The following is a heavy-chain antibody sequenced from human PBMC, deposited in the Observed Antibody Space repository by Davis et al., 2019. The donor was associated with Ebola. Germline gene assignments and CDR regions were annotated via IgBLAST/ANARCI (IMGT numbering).Heavy chain of an antibody. CDR1: GYTFTGYY. V-gene: IGHV1-2*02. CDR2: INPNSGGT. Sequence: ASVKVSCKASGYTFTGYYMHWVRQAPGQGLEWMGWINPNSGGTNYAQKFQGRVTITADESTSTAYMELSSLRSEDTAVYYCARGDCSGGSCYYYYMDVWGKGTTVTVSS. D-gene: IGHD2-15*01. CDR3: ARGDCSGGSCYYYYMDV. J-gene: IGHJ6*03.